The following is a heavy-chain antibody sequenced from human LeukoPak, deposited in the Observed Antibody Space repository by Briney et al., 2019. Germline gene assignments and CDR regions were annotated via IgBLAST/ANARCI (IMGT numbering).Heavy chain of an antibody. CDR2: IKTKTEGGTT. Sequence: GGSLRLSCAASGFTFSNAWMNWVRQAPGKGLEWVGRIKTKTEGGTTDYAAPVKGRFTISRDNSKNTLYLQMNSLRAEDTAVYYCARGTPSSSGWLYYGMDVWGQGTTVTVSS. CDR1: GFTFSNAW. V-gene: IGHV3-15*01. D-gene: IGHD6-19*01. CDR3: ARGTPSSSGWLYYGMDV. J-gene: IGHJ6*02.